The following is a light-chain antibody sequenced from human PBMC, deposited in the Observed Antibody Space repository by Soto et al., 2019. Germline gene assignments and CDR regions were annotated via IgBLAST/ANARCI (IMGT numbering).Light chain of an antibody. Sequence: QSVLAQPASVSGSPGQSITISFTGTSSDVGLYDYVSWYQQHPGKAPQLMIYAVSNRPSGVSNRFSASKSGNTASLFISGLQAEDETDYYCSSYTRDSSYVFGSWTKVIVL. V-gene: IGLV2-14*01. CDR1: SSDVGLYDY. CDR3: SSYTRDSSYV. CDR2: AVS. J-gene: IGLJ1*01.